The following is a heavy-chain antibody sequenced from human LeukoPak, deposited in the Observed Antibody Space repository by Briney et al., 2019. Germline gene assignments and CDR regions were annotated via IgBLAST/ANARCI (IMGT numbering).Heavy chain of an antibody. CDR3: ARVDYYDSSGYPY. J-gene: IGHJ4*02. CDR1: GGSFSGYY. D-gene: IGHD3-22*01. Sequence: RPSETLSLTCAVYGGSFSGYYWSWIRQPPGKGLEWIGEINHSGSTNYNPSLKSRVTISVDTSKNQFSLRLSSVTAADTAVYHCARVDYYDSSGYPYWGQGTLVTVSS. CDR2: INHSGST. V-gene: IGHV4-34*01.